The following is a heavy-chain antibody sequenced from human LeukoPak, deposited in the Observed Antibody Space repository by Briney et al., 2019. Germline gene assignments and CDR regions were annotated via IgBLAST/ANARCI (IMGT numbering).Heavy chain of an antibody. V-gene: IGHV4-39*07. D-gene: IGHD3-9*01. CDR3: ARDNYDILTAYERGDAFDI. CDR1: GGSISSSSYY. J-gene: IGHJ3*02. CDR2: IYYSGST. Sequence: SETLSLTCTVSGGSISSSSYYWGWIRQPPGKGLEWIGSIYYSGSTYYNPSLKSRVTISVDTSKNQFSLKLSSVTAADTAVYYCARDNYDILTAYERGDAFDIWGQGTMVTVS.